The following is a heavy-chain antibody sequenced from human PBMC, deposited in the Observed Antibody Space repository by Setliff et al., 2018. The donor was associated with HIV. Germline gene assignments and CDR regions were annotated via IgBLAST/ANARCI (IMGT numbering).Heavy chain of an antibody. V-gene: IGHV1-2*06. CDR2: INPNSGGT. CDR3: ARDDHYYDSGSYYSDWYFDL. CDR1: GYTFTAYY. J-gene: IGHJ2*01. D-gene: IGHD3-10*01. Sequence: ASVKVSCKASGYTFTAYYMHWVRQAPGQGLEWMGRINPNSGGTSDAQKFQGRVTMTRDTSISTAYMELSRLRSDDTAVYYCARDDHYYDSGSYYSDWYFDLWGRGTLVTVSS.